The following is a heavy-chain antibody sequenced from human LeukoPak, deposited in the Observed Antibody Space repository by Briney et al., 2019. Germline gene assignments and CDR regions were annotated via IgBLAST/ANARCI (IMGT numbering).Heavy chain of an antibody. J-gene: IGHJ4*02. CDR1: GFTFSSYS. Sequence: PGGSLRLSCAASGFTFSSYSMNWVRQAPGKGLEWVSSISSSSSYIYYADSVKGRFTISRDNAKNSLYLQMNSLRAEDTAVYYCASSTEGYCSGGSCYFYYFDYWGQGTLVTVSS. CDR3: ASSTEGYCSGGSCYFYYFDY. D-gene: IGHD2-15*01. V-gene: IGHV3-21*01. CDR2: ISSSSSYI.